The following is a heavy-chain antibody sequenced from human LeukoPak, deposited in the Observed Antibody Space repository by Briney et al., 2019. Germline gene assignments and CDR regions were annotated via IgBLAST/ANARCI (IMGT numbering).Heavy chain of an antibody. V-gene: IGHV4-59*12. CDR3: ARDGIMSRAFDI. CDR2: IYNSGST. Sequence: SETLSLTCTISGGSISSYYWSWIRQSPGKGLEWIGYIYNSGSTNYNPSLKSRVTISVDTSKNQFSLKLSSVTAADTAVYYCARDGIMSRAFDIWGQGTMVTVSS. CDR1: GGSISSYY. D-gene: IGHD3-16*01. J-gene: IGHJ3*02.